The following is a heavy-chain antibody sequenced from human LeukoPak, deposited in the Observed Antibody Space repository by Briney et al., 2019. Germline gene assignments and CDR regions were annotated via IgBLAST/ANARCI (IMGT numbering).Heavy chain of an antibody. CDR2: ISSSSSYI. D-gene: IGHD3-10*01. CDR1: GFTFSSYS. CDR3: AKNYYGSGSIDY. V-gene: IGHV3-21*04. J-gene: IGHJ4*02. Sequence: PGGSLRLSCAASGFTFSSYSMNWVRQAPGKGLEWVSSISSSSSYIYYADSVKGRFTISRDNAKNSLYLQMNSLRAEDTAVYYCAKNYYGSGSIDYWGQGTLVTVSS.